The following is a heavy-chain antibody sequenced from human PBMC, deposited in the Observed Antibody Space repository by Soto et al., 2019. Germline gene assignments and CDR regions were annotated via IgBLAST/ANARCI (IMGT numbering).Heavy chain of an antibody. CDR2: IYYSGST. J-gene: IGHJ5*02. V-gene: IGHV4-30-4*01. CDR1: GGSISSGDYY. D-gene: IGHD3-10*01. Sequence: SETLSLTCTVSGGSISSGDYYWSWIRQPPGKGLECIGYIYYSGSTYYNPSLKSRVTISVDTSKNQFSLKLSSVTAADTAVYYCARDTMVRGVIKHDNWFDPWGQGTLVTVSS. CDR3: ARDTMVRGVIKHDNWFDP.